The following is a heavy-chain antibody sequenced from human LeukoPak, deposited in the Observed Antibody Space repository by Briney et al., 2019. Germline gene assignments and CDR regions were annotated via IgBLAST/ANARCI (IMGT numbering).Heavy chain of an antibody. CDR3: ARLPNWRAFDY. CDR2: ISSSSYI. D-gene: IGHD1-20*01. CDR1: GFTFSSYS. Sequence: GGSLRLSCAASGFTFSSYSMNWVRQAPGKGLEWVSSISSSSYIYYADSVKGRFTISRDNAKNSLYLQMNSLRAEDTAVYYCARLPNWRAFDYWGQGTLVTVSS. J-gene: IGHJ4*02. V-gene: IGHV3-21*01.